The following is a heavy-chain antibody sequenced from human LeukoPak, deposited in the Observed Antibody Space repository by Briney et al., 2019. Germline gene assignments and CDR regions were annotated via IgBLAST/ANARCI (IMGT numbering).Heavy chain of an antibody. Sequence: SETLSLTCAVSGGSISSGGYSWGWIRQPPGKGLEWIGYIYHTGSTYYKPSLKSRVTISVDRSKNQFSLKLTSVTAADTAVYYCARGLSRWSGYFNRYYFDYWGQGTLVTVSS. V-gene: IGHV4-30-2*01. J-gene: IGHJ4*02. CDR1: GGSISSGGYS. CDR3: ARGLSRWSGYFNRYYFDY. D-gene: IGHD3-3*01. CDR2: IYHTGST.